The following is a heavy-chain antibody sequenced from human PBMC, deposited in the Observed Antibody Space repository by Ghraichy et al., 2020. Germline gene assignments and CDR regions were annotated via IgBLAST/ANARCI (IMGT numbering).Heavy chain of an antibody. J-gene: IGHJ4*02. V-gene: IGHV1-18*04. D-gene: IGHD2-15*01. CDR3: ARCPYCCGDSCFSFRFDY. CDR1: GYTFNTYS. CDR2: ISANNGNT. Sequence: ASVKVSCKASGYTFNTYSISWVRQAPGQGLEWMGWISANNGNTNYAQNLQGRVSMTTDTSTTTAYMELGSLTSDDTAVYYCARCPYCCGDSCFSFRFDYWGQGTLVTVSS.